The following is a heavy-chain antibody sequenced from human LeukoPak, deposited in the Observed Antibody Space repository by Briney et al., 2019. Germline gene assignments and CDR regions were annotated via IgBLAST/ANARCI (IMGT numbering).Heavy chain of an antibody. CDR2: MSVYNGNT. CDR3: AGDLTYYDFWSGYVGGTVFDY. Sequence: GASVKVSRKASVYTFTSYGISWVRQAPGQGGGWVGWMSVYNGNTNYTQKLQGRVTITPDTSTSTAYMELRTLISDDTAVYYCAGDLTYYDFWSGYVGGTVFDYWGQGTLVTVSS. V-gene: IGHV1-18*01. CDR1: VYTFTSYG. J-gene: IGHJ4*02. D-gene: IGHD3-3*01.